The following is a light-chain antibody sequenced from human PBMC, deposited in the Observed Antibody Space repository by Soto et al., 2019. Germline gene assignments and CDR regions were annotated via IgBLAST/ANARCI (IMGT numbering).Light chain of an antibody. CDR2: GAS. J-gene: IGKJ4*01. V-gene: IGKV3-20*01. CDR3: QQYGSSPLT. Sequence: EIVLTQSPGTLFLSPGERATLSCRASQSVSGSYLAWYQQKPGQAPRLLIYGASSRATGIPDRFSGGGTGTDFTLTISRLEPEDFTVYFCQQYGSSPLTFGGGTKVEIK. CDR1: QSVSGSY.